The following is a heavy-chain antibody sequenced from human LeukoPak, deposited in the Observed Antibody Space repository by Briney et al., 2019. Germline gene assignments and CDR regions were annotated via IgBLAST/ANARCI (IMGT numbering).Heavy chain of an antibody. V-gene: IGHV3-23*01. CDR1: GFSFSSYV. CDR3: AGKQGSGSLRPLDY. CDR2: ISGSGGST. Sequence: SGGSLRLSCAASGFSFSSYVMSWVRQAPGQGLEWVSAISGSGGSTYYADSVKGRFTISRDNSKNTLYLRMNSLRAEDTAVYYCAGKQGSGSLRPLDYWGQGTLVTVSS. J-gene: IGHJ4*02. D-gene: IGHD3-10*01.